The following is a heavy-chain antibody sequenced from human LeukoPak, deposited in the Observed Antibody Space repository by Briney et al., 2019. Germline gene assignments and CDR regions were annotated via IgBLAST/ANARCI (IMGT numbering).Heavy chain of an antibody. CDR2: INHRGST. V-gene: IGHV4-34*01. J-gene: IGHJ4*02. D-gene: IGHD2-15*01. Sequence: PSETLSLTCAVYGGSFSGYYWSWIRQPPGKGLEWIGEINHRGSTNYNPSLKSRVTISVGTSKNQFSLELSSVTAADTAVYYCARARCSGDSCYTGYYWGQGTLVTVSS. CDR1: GGSFSGYY. CDR3: ARARCSGDSCYTGYY.